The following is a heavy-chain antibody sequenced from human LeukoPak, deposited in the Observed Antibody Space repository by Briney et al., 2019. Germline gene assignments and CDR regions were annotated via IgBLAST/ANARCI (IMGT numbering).Heavy chain of an antibody. J-gene: IGHJ6*02. Sequence: PSETLSLTCAVYGGSFSGYYWSWIRQPPGKGLEWIGEINHSGSTNYNPSLKSRVTISVDTSKNQFSLKLSSVTAADTAVYYCARDQRFVVVPAAIRDYYYGMDVWGQGTTVTVSS. V-gene: IGHV4-34*01. D-gene: IGHD2-2*02. CDR2: INHSGST. CDR3: ARDQRFVVVPAAIRDYYYGMDV. CDR1: GGSFSGYY.